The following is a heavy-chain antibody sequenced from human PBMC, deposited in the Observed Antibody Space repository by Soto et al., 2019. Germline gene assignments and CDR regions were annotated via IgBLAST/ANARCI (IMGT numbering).Heavy chain of an antibody. CDR1: GGSISSSSYY. D-gene: IGHD5-18*01. CDR3: ARRNSCGHFDY. Sequence: SETLSLTCTVSGGSISSSSYYWGWIRQPPGKGLEWIGSIYYSGSTYYNPSLKSRVTISVDTSKNQFSLKLSSVTAADTAVYYCARRNSCGHFDYWGQGTLVTVSS. V-gene: IGHV4-39*01. CDR2: IYYSGST. J-gene: IGHJ4*02.